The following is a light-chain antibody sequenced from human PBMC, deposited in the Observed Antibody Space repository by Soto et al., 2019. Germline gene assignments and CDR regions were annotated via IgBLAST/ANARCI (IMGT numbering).Light chain of an antibody. CDR1: QSISSW. CDR2: DAS. CDR3: QQYNRYSWT. V-gene: IGKV1-5*01. Sequence: DIQFPHTPSTSSASGVTIITMTCRASQSISSWLAWYQQKPGKAPKLLIYDASSLESGVPSRFSGSGSGTEFTLTISSLQPDDFATYYCQQYNRYSWTFGQGTKVDIK. J-gene: IGKJ1*01.